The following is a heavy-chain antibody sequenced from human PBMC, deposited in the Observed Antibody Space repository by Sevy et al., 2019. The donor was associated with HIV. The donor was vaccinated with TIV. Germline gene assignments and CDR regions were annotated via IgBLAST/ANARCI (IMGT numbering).Heavy chain of an antibody. J-gene: IGHJ4*02. CDR3: ARGGYDFWSGYYRGGGHFDY. D-gene: IGHD3-3*01. CDR2: IYHSGSP. V-gene: IGHV4-38-2*01. Sequence: SETLSLTCAVSGYSISSGYYWGWIRQPPGKGLEWIGSIYHSGSPYYNPSLKSRVTISVDTSKNQFSLKLSSVTAADTAVYYCARGGYDFWSGYYRGGGHFDYWGQGTLVTVSS. CDR1: GYSISSGYY.